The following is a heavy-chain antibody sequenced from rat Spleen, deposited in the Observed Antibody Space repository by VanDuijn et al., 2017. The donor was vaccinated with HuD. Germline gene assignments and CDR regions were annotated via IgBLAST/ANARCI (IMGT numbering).Heavy chain of an antibody. Sequence: EVQLQESGPGLVKPSQSLSLTCSVTDYSITSNYWGWIRKFPGNKMEWIGHISYSGSTSYNPSLKSRISITRDTSKNQFFLQLNSVTTEDTATYYCATHGSADLYVMDAWGQGASVTVSS. CDR2: ISYSGST. J-gene: IGHJ4*01. V-gene: IGHV3-1*01. CDR1: DYSITSNY. D-gene: IGHD5-1*01. CDR3: ATHGSADLYVMDA.